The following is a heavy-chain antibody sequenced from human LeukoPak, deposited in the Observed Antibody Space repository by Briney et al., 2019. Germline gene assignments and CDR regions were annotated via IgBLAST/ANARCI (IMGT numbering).Heavy chain of an antibody. Sequence: PGGSLILCCAASGFTFSSYLMDWVRQAPGKGLVWVSGINSDGTMTRYAESVKGRFTISRDNAKSTLYLQMNSLRAEDTAVYYCARVGSTDSAHAFDIWGEATTVTVSS. D-gene: IGHD3-22*01. CDR1: GFTFSSYL. J-gene: IGHJ3*02. V-gene: IGHV3-74*01. CDR3: ARVGSTDSAHAFDI. CDR2: INSDGTMT.